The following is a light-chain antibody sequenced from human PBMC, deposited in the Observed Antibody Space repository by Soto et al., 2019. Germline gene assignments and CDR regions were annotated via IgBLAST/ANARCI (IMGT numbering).Light chain of an antibody. CDR3: QHYVATPPT. CDR1: LSVTNNY. Sequence: EIVLTQSPGTLYFSPGERATLSCRASLSVTNNYLAWYQQKPGQPPTLLIYVASSRATGIPDRFSGSGSGTDFTLTISRLEPEEFAEYYCQHYVATPPTFGGATQVEI. J-gene: IGKJ4*01. CDR2: VAS. V-gene: IGKV3-20*01.